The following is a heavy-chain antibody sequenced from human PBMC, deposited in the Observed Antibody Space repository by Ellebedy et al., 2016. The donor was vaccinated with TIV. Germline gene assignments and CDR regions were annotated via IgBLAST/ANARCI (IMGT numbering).Heavy chain of an antibody. V-gene: IGHV3-23*01. CDR3: AKDHGSTVVSKGRDP. Sequence: GGSLRLSXAASGFTCSDSAMSWVRQAPGKGLHWVASISFSGGITYYADSVRGRFTISRDNPKNTVYLQMNSLRADDTALYYCAKDHGSTVVSKGRDPWGQGTLVTVSP. D-gene: IGHD4-23*01. CDR2: ISFSGGIT. J-gene: IGHJ5*02. CDR1: GFTCSDSA.